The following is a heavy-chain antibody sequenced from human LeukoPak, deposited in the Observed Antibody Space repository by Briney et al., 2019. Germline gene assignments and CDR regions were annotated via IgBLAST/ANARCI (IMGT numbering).Heavy chain of an antibody. V-gene: IGHV3-23*01. D-gene: IGHD3-22*01. J-gene: IGHJ4*02. CDR3: AKGGLYYYDSSGYFDY. CDR1: GFTFSSYA. CDR2: ISGSGGST. Sequence: PGGSLRLSCAASGFTFSSYAMSWVRQAPGKGLEWASAISGSGGSTYYADSVKGRFTISRDNPKNTLYLQMNSLRAEDTAVYYCAKGGLYYYDSSGYFDYWGQGTLVTVSS.